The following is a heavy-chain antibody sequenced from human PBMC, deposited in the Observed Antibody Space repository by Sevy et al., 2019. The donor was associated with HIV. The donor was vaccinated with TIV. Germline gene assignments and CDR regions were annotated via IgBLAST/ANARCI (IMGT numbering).Heavy chain of an antibody. CDR3: TRWKGLQSIFDY. J-gene: IGHJ4*02. Sequence: GGSLRLSCTTSGFTFGDYAMNWVRQAPGKGLEWVAFLKSKADGGTVDHAASGKGRFTISREDSKSIAYLQMNDLTTEDTGVYYCTRWKGLQSIFDYWGQGALVTVSS. V-gene: IGHV3-49*04. CDR1: GFTFGDYA. D-gene: IGHD1-1*01. CDR2: LKSKADGGTV.